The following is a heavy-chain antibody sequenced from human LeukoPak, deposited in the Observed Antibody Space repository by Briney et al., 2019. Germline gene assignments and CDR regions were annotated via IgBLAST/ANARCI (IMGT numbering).Heavy chain of an antibody. J-gene: IGHJ4*02. Sequence: GGSLRPSCAASGFTFSSSALHWVRQAPGKGLEWVAVISSDGFNKYYSDSVKGRCTISRDNSNNTVYLQMDSLKTGDTAVYYCAKALSMTTVGYFQHWGQGTLVTVSS. CDR3: AKALSMTTVGYFQH. V-gene: IGHV3-30*18. CDR1: GFTFSSSA. D-gene: IGHD4-17*01. CDR2: ISSDGFNK.